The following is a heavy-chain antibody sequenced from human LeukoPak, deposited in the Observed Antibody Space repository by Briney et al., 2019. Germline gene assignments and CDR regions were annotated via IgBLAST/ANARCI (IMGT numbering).Heavy chain of an antibody. CDR2: INPSGGST. D-gene: IGHD3-22*01. Sequence: ASVKVSCKASGYTFTSYYMHWVRQAPGQGLEWMGIINPSGGSTSYAQKFQGRVTMTRDTSTSTVYMELSSLRSEDTAVYYCARDTYYYDSSGYPLDYWGQGTLVTVSS. J-gene: IGHJ4*02. CDR1: GYTFTSYY. V-gene: IGHV1-46*01. CDR3: ARDTYYYDSSGYPLDY.